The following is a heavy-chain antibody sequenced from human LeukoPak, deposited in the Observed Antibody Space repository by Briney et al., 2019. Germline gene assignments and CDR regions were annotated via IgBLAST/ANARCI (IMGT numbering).Heavy chain of an antibody. CDR3: VRHNWYDSGNTWHYYGMDV. Sequence: SETVSLPCTLSVGRNNHFYWIWTRRPPGGAGEWIGYIDHSGTTKYSASLRSRVTMSVASSKNQFSLKLVSVTAADTAIYYCVRHNWYDSGNTWHYYGMDVWGQGTTVTVSS. V-gene: IGHV4-59*13. CDR1: VGRNNHFY. J-gene: IGHJ6*02. CDR2: IDHSGTT. D-gene: IGHD6-19*01.